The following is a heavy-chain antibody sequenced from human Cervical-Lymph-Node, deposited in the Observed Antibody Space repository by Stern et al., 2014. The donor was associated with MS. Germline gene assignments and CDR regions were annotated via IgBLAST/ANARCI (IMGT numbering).Heavy chain of an antibody. J-gene: IGHJ4*02. CDR3: AHSLRYDFWSGYYTD. CDR2: IYWDADK. V-gene: IGHV2-5*02. D-gene: IGHD3-3*01. Sequence: QVTLKESGPTLVKPTQTLTLTCTFSGFSLSTSGVGVGWIRQPPGKALEWLALIYWDADKRYSPSLKSRLPITKDPSKSQVVLTMTNMDPVDTATYYCAHSLRYDFWSGYYTDWGQGTLVTVSS. CDR1: GFSLSTSGVG.